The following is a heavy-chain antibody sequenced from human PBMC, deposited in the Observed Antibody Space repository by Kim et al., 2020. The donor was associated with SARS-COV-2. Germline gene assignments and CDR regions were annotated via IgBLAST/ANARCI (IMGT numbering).Heavy chain of an antibody. CDR3: AKDPHWAKADYGGNSEGFRDY. V-gene: IGHV3-23*01. Sequence: GGSLRLSCAASGFTFSSYAMSWVRQAPGKGLEWVSAISGSGGSTYYADSVKGRFTISRDNSKNTLYLQMNSLRAEDTAVYYCAKDPHWAKADYGGNSEGFRDYWGQGTLVTVSS. CDR2: ISGSGGST. D-gene: IGHD4-17*01. J-gene: IGHJ4*02. CDR1: GFTFSSYA.